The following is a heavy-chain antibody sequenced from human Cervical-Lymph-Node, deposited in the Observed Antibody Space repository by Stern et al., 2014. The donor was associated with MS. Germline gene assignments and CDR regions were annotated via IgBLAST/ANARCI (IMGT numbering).Heavy chain of an antibody. V-gene: IGHV2-5*02. CDR2: IYWDDDK. CDR3: AHRLPGIGSWDTGILDY. D-gene: IGHD6-13*01. J-gene: IGHJ4*02. Sequence: QITLKESGPTRVKPTQTLALTCTFSGFSLSTSGVGVGWIRQPPGKALEWLADIYWDDDKRYNPSLRSRVTITKDTSKNQVVLIMTNMDPEDTATYCAHRLPGIGSWDTGILDYWGQGTLVTVSS. CDR1: GFSLSTSGVG.